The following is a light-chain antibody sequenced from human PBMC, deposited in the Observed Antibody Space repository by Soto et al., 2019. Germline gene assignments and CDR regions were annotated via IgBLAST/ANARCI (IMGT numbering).Light chain of an antibody. CDR1: SSDVGGYNY. CDR2: DVS. V-gene: IGLV2-14*01. CDR3: SSYTSSSTLMV. J-gene: IGLJ2*01. Sequence: QSALTQPASVSGSPGQSITISCTGTSSDVGGYNYVSWYQQHPGKAPKLMIYDVSNRPSGVSNRFSGSKSGNTASLTISGLQDEDEADYYCSSYTSSSTLMVFGGGTKLPVL.